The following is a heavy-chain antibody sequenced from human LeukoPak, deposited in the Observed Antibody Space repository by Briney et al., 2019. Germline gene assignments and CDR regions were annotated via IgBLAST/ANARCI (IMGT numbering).Heavy chain of an antibody. D-gene: IGHD3-22*01. Sequence: GGSLRLSCATSGFTFSSYAMSWVRQAPGKGLEWVSAISGTGGNTYYADSVKGRFTISGDNSKNTLYLQMNSLRAEDTAVYYCAKDRGIVVFRPFDYWGQGTLVTVSS. J-gene: IGHJ4*02. CDR3: AKDRGIVVFRPFDY. CDR1: GFTFSSYA. CDR2: ISGTGGNT. V-gene: IGHV3-23*01.